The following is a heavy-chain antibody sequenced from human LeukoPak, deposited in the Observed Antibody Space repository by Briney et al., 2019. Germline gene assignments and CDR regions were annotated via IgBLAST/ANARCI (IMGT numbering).Heavy chain of an antibody. CDR3: AGFGYSSSWYPDY. CDR2: IYYSGST. D-gene: IGHD6-13*01. Sequence: SETLSLTCTVSGGSISSSSYYWGWIRQPPGKGLEWIGSIYYSGSTYYNPSLKTRVTISVDTSKNQFSLKLSSVTAADTAVYYCAGFGYSSSWYPDYWGQGTLVSVSS. V-gene: IGHV4-39*01. CDR1: GGSISSSSYY. J-gene: IGHJ4*02.